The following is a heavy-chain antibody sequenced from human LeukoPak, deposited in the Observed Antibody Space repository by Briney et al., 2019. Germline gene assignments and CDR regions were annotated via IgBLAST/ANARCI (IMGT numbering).Heavy chain of an antibody. V-gene: IGHV3-23*01. CDR1: GFTYSNYA. D-gene: IGHD6-19*01. J-gene: IGHJ1*01. Sequence: AGGSLRLSCAASGFTYSNYAMTWVRQAPGKGLEWVSSISSGGHSTYYAGSVKGRFTISRDNSKNTLYLQMNSLRAEDTAVYYCAKGAGQWLVPSDYFQYWGQGTLVTVSS. CDR3: AKGAGQWLVPSDYFQY. CDR2: ISSGGHST.